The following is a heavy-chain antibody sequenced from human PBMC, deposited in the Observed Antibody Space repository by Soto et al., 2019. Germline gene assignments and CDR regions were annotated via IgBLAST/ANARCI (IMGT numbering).Heavy chain of an antibody. CDR3: AKDIGRITIFGVVIIPYYYGMDV. CDR2: ISYDGSNK. V-gene: IGHV3-30*18. J-gene: IGHJ6*02. Sequence: PGGSLRLSCAASGFTFSSYGIHWGRQAPGKGLEWVAVISYDGSNKYYADSVKGRFTISRDNSKNTLYLQMNSLRAEDTAVYYCAKDIGRITIFGVVIIPYYYGMDVWGQGTTVTVSS. D-gene: IGHD3-3*01. CDR1: GFTFSSYG.